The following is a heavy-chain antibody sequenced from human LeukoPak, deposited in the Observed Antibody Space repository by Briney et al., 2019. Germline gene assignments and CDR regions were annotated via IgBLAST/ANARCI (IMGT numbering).Heavy chain of an antibody. J-gene: IGHJ5*02. Sequence: GASVKVSCKASGYTFTDYYVHWVRQAPGEGLEWTGWINPYNGATNYAQKFQSRVTMTRDTSMSTVYMELNTLRSDDTAVYYCARAPFCDFSSCYTGHNWFDPWGQGTLVTVSS. CDR2: INPYNGAT. CDR1: GYTFTDYY. D-gene: IGHD2-2*02. V-gene: IGHV1-2*02. CDR3: ARAPFCDFSSCYTGHNWFDP.